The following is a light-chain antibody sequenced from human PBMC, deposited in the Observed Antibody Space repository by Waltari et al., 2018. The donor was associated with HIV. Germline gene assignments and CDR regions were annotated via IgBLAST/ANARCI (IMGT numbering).Light chain of an antibody. J-gene: IGLJ3*02. Sequence: QSALTPPASVSGSPGPSITIPCTGTRSDVGDLNLGSWYQKHPGKAPKLMIYDVSQRSSGIPDRSSGSKSDNTASLTISGLQAEDEADYYCTSYASITSWVFGGGTKVTVL. CDR3: TSYASITSWV. CDR1: RSDVGDLNL. CDR2: DVS. V-gene: IGLV2-14*03.